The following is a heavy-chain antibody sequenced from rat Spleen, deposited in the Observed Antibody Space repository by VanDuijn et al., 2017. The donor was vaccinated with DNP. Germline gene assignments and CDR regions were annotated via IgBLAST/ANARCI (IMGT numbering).Heavy chain of an antibody. V-gene: IGHV2-6*01. Sequence: QVQLKESGPGLVQPSETLSLTCTVSGFSLTTYSVSWVRQPSGKGPEWMGVMWSDGDRSYNSDLKSRLSISRDTSKSQVFLKMNSVQTEDTAMYFCASLWYSSPLYWGQGVMVTVSA. CDR2: MWSDGDR. D-gene: IGHD1-2*01. CDR1: GFSLTTYS. J-gene: IGHJ2*01. CDR3: ASLWYSSPLY.